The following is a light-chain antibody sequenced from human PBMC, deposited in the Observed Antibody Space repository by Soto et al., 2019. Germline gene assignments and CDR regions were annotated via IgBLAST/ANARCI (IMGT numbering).Light chain of an antibody. CDR2: AAS. CDR3: QQTKSYPLA. CDR1: QDVSNW. J-gene: IGKJ4*01. V-gene: IGKV1-12*01. Sequence: DIQMTHSPSSVSASVLDIVTITFRASQDVSNWLAWYQQRPGKAPNLLIYAASSLQTGVPSRFSGGGFGTDFTLTISSLQPDDFATYYCQQTKSYPLAIGGGTKVDIK.